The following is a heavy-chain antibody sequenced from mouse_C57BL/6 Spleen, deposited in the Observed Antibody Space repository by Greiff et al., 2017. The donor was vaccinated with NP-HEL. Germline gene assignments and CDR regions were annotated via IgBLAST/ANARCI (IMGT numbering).Heavy chain of an antibody. CDR1: GYTFTDYN. J-gene: IGHJ4*01. V-gene: IGHV1-18*01. CDR3: ARLDYDYDDAMDD. D-gene: IGHD2-4*01. CDR2: INPNNGGT. Sequence: EVQLQQSGPELVKPGASVKIPCKASGYTFTDYNMDWVKQSHGKSLEWIGDINPNNGGTIYNQKFKGKATLTVDKSSSTAYMELRSLTSEDTAVYYCARLDYDYDDAMDDWGKGTSVTVSS.